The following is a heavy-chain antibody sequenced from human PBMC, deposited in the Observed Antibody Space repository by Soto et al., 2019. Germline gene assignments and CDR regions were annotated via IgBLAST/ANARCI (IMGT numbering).Heavy chain of an antibody. V-gene: IGHV4-59*01. J-gene: IGHJ4*02. Sequence: SETLSLTCTVSGGSISSYYWSWIRQPPGKGLEWIGYIYYSGSTNYNPSLKSRVTISVDTSKNQFSLKLSSVTAADTAVYYCARGPDDDYSNYHDYWGQGTLVTVSS. CDR1: GGSISSYY. CDR3: ARGPDDDYSNYHDY. CDR2: IYYSGST. D-gene: IGHD4-4*01.